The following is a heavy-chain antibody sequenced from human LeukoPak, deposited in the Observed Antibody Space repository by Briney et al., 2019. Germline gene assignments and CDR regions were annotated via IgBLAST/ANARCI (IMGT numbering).Heavy chain of an antibody. CDR2: ISSSSSTI. J-gene: IGHJ6*03. Sequence: PGGSLRLSCAASGFTFSSYEMNWVRQAPGKGLEWVSYISSSSSTIYYADSVKGRFTISRDNAKNSLYLQMNSLRAEDTAVYYCARDSSGWYGEGLYYYYYYMDVWGKGTTVTVSS. D-gene: IGHD6-19*01. CDR3: ARDSSGWYGEGLYYYYYYMDV. CDR1: GFTFSSYE. V-gene: IGHV3-48*01.